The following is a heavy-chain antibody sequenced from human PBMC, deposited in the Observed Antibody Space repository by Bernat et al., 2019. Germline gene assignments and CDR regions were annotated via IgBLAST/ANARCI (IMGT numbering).Heavy chain of an antibody. CDR1: GYTFTSYG. V-gene: IGHV1-18*01. CDR2: ISAYNGNT. CDR3: ARDWSSGVVTASLDY. Sequence: QVQLVQSGAEVKKPGASVKVSCKASGYTFTSYGISWVRQAPGQGLEWMGWISAYNGNTNYAQKIQGRVTMTTDTSTSTAYMELRSLRSDDTAVYYCARDWSSGVVTASLDYWGQGTLVTVSS. J-gene: IGHJ4*02. D-gene: IGHD2-21*02.